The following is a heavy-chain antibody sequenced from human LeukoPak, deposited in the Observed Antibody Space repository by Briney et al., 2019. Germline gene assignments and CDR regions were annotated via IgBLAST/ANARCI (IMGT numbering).Heavy chain of an antibody. V-gene: IGHV4-34*01. D-gene: IGHD7-27*01. J-gene: IGHJ3*02. CDR2: INHSGST. CDR3: ARGPWGHAFDI. Sequence: SETLSLTCTVSGGSISSYYWSWIRQPPGKGLEWIGEINHSGSTNYNPSLKSRVTISVDTSKNQFSLKLSSVTAADTAVYYCARGPWGHAFDIWGQGTMVTVSS. CDR1: GGSISSYY.